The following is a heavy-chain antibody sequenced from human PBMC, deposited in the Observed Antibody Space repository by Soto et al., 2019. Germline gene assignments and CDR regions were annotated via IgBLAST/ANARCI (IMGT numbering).Heavy chain of an antibody. CDR2: ISAYNGNT. V-gene: IGHV1-18*01. D-gene: IGHD4-17*01. CDR3: AVLRWQGGDYYYMDV. CDR1: GYTFTSYG. Sequence: ASVKVSCKASGYTFTSYGISWVRQAPGQGLEWMGWISAYNGNTNYAQKLQGRVTMTTDTSTSTAYMELRSLRSDDTAVYYCAVLRWQGGDYYYMDVWGKGTTVTVSS. J-gene: IGHJ6*03.